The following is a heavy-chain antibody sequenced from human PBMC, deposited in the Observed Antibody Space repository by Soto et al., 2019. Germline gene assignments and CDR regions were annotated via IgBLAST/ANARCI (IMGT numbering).Heavy chain of an antibody. J-gene: IGHJ6*02. CDR1: GGSVSSGSYH. V-gene: IGHV4-61*01. Sequence: PSETLSLTCTVSGGSVSSGSYHWSWIRQPPGKGLEWIGYIYYSGSTNYNPSLKSRVTISVDTSKNQFSLKLSSVTAADTAVYYCARDLVRIAAAGPLYYYYYYGMDVWGQGTTVTVSS. CDR3: ARDLVRIAAAGPLYYYYYYGMDV. CDR2: IYYSGST. D-gene: IGHD6-13*01.